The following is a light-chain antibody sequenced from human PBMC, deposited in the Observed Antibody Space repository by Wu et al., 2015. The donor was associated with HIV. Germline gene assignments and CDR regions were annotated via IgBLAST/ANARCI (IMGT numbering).Light chain of an antibody. CDR1: DDINNF. CDR3: LKYDAVPRT. J-gene: IGKJ2*01. V-gene: IGKV1-27*01. CDR2: SAS. Sequence: IQMTQSPSSLSASIGDRVTMTCRASDDINNFLAWYQLRPGKIPRLLIFSASTLVSGVPSRFGGSGSGTDFTLTIDGLQREDVATYFCLKYDAVPRTFGQGT.